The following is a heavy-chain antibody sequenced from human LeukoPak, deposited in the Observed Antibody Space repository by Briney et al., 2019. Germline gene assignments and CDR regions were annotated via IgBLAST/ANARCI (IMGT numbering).Heavy chain of an antibody. D-gene: IGHD3-22*01. CDR3: ARLTGRPGDSSGLLRY. Sequence: GESLKISCKGSGYIFANSWIGWVRQMPGKGLEWMGIIFPGDSDIRYSPSFQGQVTISADKSISTAYLQWNSLKASDTAIYYCARLTGRPGDSSGLLRYWGQGTLVTVSS. V-gene: IGHV5-51*01. CDR2: IFPGDSDI. CDR1: GYIFANSW. J-gene: IGHJ4*02.